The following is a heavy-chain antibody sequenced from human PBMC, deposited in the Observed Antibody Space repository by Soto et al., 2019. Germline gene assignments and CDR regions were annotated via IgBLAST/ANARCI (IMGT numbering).Heavy chain of an antibody. CDR1: IGSINSSKYY. CDR2: IYYSGGP. D-gene: IGHD2-15*01. CDR3: ARHPPTCCFQH. J-gene: IGHJ1*01. Sequence: PSDSLYSTCTVPIGSINSSKYYLGLIRQRPGKVLEWIGSIYYSGGPYYNSSLKSRVTISVDTSKGQSSLKLSYVTAGDTSVYYRARHPPTCCFQHWGQGPLVTVSS. V-gene: IGHV4-39*01.